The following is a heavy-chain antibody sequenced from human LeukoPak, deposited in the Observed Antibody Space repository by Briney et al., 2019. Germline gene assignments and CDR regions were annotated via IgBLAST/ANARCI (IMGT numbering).Heavy chain of an antibody. CDR3: ARDRTTALDY. J-gene: IGHJ4*02. D-gene: IGHD1-7*01. CDR2: ISYDGSNK. Sequence: XXFSXYAMHXVRQAPGKGLEWVAVISYDGSNKYYADSVKGRFTISRDNSKNTLYLQMNSLRAEDTAVYYCARDRTTALDYWGQGTLVTVSS. CDR1: XXFSXYA. V-gene: IGHV3-30-3*01.